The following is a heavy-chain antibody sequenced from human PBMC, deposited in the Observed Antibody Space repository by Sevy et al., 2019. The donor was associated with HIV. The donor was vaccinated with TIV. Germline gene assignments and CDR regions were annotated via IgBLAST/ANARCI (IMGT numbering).Heavy chain of an antibody. CDR3: ARVRDRYCSGGSCYYGYFFDY. J-gene: IGHJ4*02. D-gene: IGHD2-15*01. V-gene: IGHV3-48*01. CDR1: GFIFSNYY. Sequence: GGSLRLSCAASGFIFSNYYMTWVRQAPGKGLEWVSYISDRSDTISYADSVKGRFTISRGNAKNALYLQMSSLRGEDTAVYYCARVRDRYCSGGSCYYGYFFDYWGQGTLVTVSS. CDR2: ISDRSDTI.